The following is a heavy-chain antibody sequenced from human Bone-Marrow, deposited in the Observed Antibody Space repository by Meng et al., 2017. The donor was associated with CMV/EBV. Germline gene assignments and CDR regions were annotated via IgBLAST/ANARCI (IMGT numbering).Heavy chain of an antibody. J-gene: IGHJ6*02. CDR2: IGTAGDT. CDR3: ARGRVSSSWSYYYYYYGMDV. D-gene: IGHD6-13*01. Sequence: LSLTCAASGFTFSSYDMHWVRQATGKGLEWVSAIGTAGDTYYPGSVKGRFTISRENAKNSLYLQMNSLRAGDTAVYYCARGRVSSSWSYYYYYYGMDVWGQGTTVTVSS. V-gene: IGHV3-13*01. CDR1: GFTFSSYD.